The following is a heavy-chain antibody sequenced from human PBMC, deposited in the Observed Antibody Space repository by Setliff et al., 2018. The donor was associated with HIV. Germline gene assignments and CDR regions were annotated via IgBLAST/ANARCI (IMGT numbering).Heavy chain of an antibody. CDR2: IYTGGST. Sequence: GGSLRLSCAASGFSVNSNYMSWVRQAPGKGLEWVSVIYTGGSTYYADSVKGRFTISRDNSKRTLYLQMNSLRLKSVTAADTAIYYCARAGDGSGYPTNRQRDPFDIWGQGTMVTVS. CDR3: ARAGDGSGYPTNRQRDPFDI. D-gene: IGHD3-22*01. V-gene: IGHV3-53*01. CDR1: GFSVNSNY. J-gene: IGHJ3*02.